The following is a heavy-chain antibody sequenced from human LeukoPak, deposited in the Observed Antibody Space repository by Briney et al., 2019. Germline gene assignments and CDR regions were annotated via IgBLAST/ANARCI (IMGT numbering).Heavy chain of an antibody. J-gene: IGHJ6*02. CDR2: MNPNSGNT. CDR1: GYTFSSYD. Sequence: ASVKVSCKASGYTFSSYDINWVRQATGQGLEWMGWMNPNSGNTGYAQKFQGRVTMTRNTSISTAYMELSSLRSEDTAVYYCARDWYCSGGSCYSYYYYYGMDVWGQGTTVTVSS. D-gene: IGHD2-15*01. CDR3: ARDWYCSGGSCYSYYYYYGMDV. V-gene: IGHV1-8*01.